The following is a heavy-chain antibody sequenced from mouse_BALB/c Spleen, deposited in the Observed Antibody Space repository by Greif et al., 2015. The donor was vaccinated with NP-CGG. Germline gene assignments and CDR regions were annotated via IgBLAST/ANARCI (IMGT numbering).Heavy chain of an antibody. J-gene: IGHJ2*01. V-gene: IGHV14-3*02. CDR3: ARGLTTAY. CDR1: GFNIKDTY. Sequence: EVKLMESGAELVKPGASVKLSCTASGFNIKDTYMHWVKQRPEQGLEWIGRIDPANGNTKYDPKFQGKATITADTSSNTAYLQLSSLTSEDTAVYYCARGLTTAYWGQGTTLTVSS. CDR2: IDPANGNT. D-gene: IGHD1-2*01.